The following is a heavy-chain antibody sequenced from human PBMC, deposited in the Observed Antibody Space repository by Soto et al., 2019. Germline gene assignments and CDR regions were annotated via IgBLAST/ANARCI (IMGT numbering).Heavy chain of an antibody. V-gene: IGHV1-18*01. D-gene: IGHD1-1*01. Sequence: QVHLVQSGVEVEKPGASVKVSCKASGYTFTSYGITWVRQAPGQGLEWMGWISAHNGNTDYAQKLQGRVIVTRDTSTSTAYMELRSLRSDDTAVYYCARGRYGDYWGQGALVTVSS. J-gene: IGHJ4*02. CDR1: GYTFTSYG. CDR2: ISAHNGNT. CDR3: ARGRYGDY.